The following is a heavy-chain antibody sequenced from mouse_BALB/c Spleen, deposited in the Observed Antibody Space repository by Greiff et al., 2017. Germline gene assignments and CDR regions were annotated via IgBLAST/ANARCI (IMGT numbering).Heavy chain of an antibody. CDR2: INPYNDGT. Sequence: VQLKQSGPELVKPGASVKMSCKASGYTFTSYVMHWVKQKPGQGLEWIGYINPYNDGTKYNEKFKGKATLTSDKSSSTAYMELSSLTSEDSAVYYCARGDGYYVNAMDYWGQGTSVTVSS. V-gene: IGHV1-14*01. J-gene: IGHJ4*01. CDR3: ARGDGYYVNAMDY. D-gene: IGHD2-3*01. CDR1: GYTFTSYV.